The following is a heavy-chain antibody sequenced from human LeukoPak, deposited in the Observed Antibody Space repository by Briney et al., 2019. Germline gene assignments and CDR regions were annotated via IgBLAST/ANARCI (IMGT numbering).Heavy chain of an antibody. CDR2: IDYSGST. CDR1: GGTISNYY. V-gene: IGHV4-59*01. J-gene: IGHJ3*02. D-gene: IGHD1-26*01. Sequence: QLQLQESGPGLVRPSETLSLTCTVSGGTISNYYWSWIRQPPGKGLEWIAYIDYSGSTNYNPSLKSRVTISVDASRNQFSLNLSSVTAADTAVYYCARDRRRDLLHAFDIWGQGTMVTVSS. CDR3: ARDRRRDLLHAFDI.